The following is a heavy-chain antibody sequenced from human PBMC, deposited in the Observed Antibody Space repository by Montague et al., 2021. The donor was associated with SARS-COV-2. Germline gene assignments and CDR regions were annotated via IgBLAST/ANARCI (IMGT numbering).Heavy chain of an antibody. J-gene: IGHJ2*01. D-gene: IGHD3-10*01. V-gene: IGHV4-39*07. CDR2: IFYSGST. CDR3: ASRRYSASGSRWYLDL. Sequence: SDTLSLTCTVSGGSISSSNYYGVWIRQPPGKGLEWIGTIFYSGSTYYNPSLKSRVTISIDTSKNQFSLKLNSVTAADTAVYYCASRRYSASGSRWYLDLWGRGTLVTVSS. CDR1: GGSISSSNYY.